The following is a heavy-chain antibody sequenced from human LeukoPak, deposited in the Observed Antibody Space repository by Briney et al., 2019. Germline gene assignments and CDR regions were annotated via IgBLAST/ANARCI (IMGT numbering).Heavy chain of an antibody. J-gene: IGHJ3*02. Sequence: GGSLRLSCAASGFTFRNHWMHWVRHAPGKGLVWVSRVDGDGSGASYADFVRGRFTISRDNAKDTLYLQMNSLRAEDTAVYYCVSLVVTADLAFDIWGQGTMVTVSS. V-gene: IGHV3-74*01. D-gene: IGHD2-21*02. CDR1: GFTFRNHW. CDR3: VSLVVTADLAFDI. CDR2: VDGDGSGA.